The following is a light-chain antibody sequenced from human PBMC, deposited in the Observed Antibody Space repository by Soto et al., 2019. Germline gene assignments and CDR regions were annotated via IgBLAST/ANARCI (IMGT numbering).Light chain of an antibody. V-gene: IGKV3-20*01. CDR3: QQYTGPPTT. J-gene: IGKJ5*01. CDR2: GAS. CDR1: QTVSSNY. Sequence: EIVLTQSPGTLSLSPGERATLCFRASQTVSSNYLAWCQQRPGQAPRLLIYGASTRAAGIPDRFSGSGSGTDFTLTITRLEPEDSAVYFCQQYTGPPTTFGQGTRLEIK.